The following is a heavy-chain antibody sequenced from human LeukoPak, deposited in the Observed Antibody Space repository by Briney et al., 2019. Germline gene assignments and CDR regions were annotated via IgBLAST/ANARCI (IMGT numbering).Heavy chain of an antibody. CDR1: GFTLRNTW. J-gene: IGHJ4*02. V-gene: IGHV3-7*01. Sequence: GGSLRLSCAASGFTLRNTWMAWVRQAPGKGLEWVANINQDASTKHYVDSVKGRFTISRDNAKNSLYLQMNSLRAEDTAVYYCARDQSGSLDYWGQGTLVTVSP. CDR2: INQDASTK. D-gene: IGHD1-26*01. CDR3: ARDQSGSLDY.